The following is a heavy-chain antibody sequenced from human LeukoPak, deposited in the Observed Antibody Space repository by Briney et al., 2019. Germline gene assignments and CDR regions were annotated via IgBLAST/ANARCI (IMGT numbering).Heavy chain of an antibody. CDR1: GGSISSGGYY. CDR2: IYYSGST. J-gene: IGHJ4*02. D-gene: IGHD3-22*01. CDR3: ARAGIYDSSGYSYRFFDY. V-gene: IGHV4-31*03. Sequence: SETLSLTCTVSGGSISSGGYYWSWIRQHPGKGLEWIGYIYYSGSTYYNPSLKSRVTISVDTSKNQFSLKLSSVTAADTAVYYCARAGIYDSSGYSYRFFDYWGQGTLVTVSS.